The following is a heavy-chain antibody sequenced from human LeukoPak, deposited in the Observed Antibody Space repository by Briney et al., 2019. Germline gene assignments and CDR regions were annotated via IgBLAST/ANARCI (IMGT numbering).Heavy chain of an antibody. CDR2: INHSGST. Sequence: SETLSLTCAVYGGSFNGYYWSWIRQPPGKGLEWIGEINHSGSTNYNPSLKSRVTISVDTSKNQFSLKLSSVTAADTAVYYCARPRGPARRYYFDYWGQGTLVTVSS. CDR3: ARPRGPARRYYFDY. D-gene: IGHD6-6*01. V-gene: IGHV4-34*01. CDR1: GGSFNGYY. J-gene: IGHJ4*02.